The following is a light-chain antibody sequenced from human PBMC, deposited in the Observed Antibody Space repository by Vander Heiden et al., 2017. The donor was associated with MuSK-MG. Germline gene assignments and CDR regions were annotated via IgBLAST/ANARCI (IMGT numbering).Light chain of an antibody. CDR1: QSVNTY. V-gene: IGKV1-39*01. CDR2: AAS. CDR3: QQSYSYPRT. J-gene: IGKJ2*01. Sequence: DIQMTQSPSSLSASVGDRVTITCRASQSVNTYLNWYQQKPVKAPQLLIYAASTLHSGVPSRFGGSGSGTDFTLTISSLQPEDYATYYCQQSYSYPRTFGQGTKVEIK.